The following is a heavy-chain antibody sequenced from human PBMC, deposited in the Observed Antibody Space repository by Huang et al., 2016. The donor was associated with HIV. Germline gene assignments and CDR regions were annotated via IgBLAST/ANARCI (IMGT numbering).Heavy chain of an antibody. CDR1: GGTFSSYA. CDR3: ARDPDPYDSSGYFVRYFDY. J-gene: IGHJ4*02. D-gene: IGHD3-22*01. V-gene: IGHV1-69*19. Sequence: QVQLVQSGAEVRKPGSSVKVSCKPSGGTFSSYAINWVRQAPGQGLVWMGGIIPIFGSANYAQKFQDRVTITADESASTAYMELSRLRSEDTAVYYCARDPDPYDSSGYFVRYFDYWGQGTLVTVSS. CDR2: IIPIFGSA.